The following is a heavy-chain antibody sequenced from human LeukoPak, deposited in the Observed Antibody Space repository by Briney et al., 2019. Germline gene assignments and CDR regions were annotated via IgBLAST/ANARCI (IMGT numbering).Heavy chain of an antibody. CDR3: ARGWDSSSNWFDP. CDR1: GGTFSIYA. V-gene: IGHV1-69*04. Sequence: ASVKVSCKASGGTFSIYAISWVRQAPGQGLEWMGRIIPILGIANYAQKFQGRVTITADKSTSTAYMELSSLRSEDTAVYYCARGWDSSSNWFDPWGQGTLVTVSS. D-gene: IGHD6-6*01. J-gene: IGHJ5*02. CDR2: IIPILGIA.